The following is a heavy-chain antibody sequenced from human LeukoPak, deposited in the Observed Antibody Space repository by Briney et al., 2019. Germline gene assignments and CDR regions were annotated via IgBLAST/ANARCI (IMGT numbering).Heavy chain of an antibody. CDR3: ARQDIVVVPAAIPQKTIWFDP. CDR2: INPNSGGT. V-gene: IGHV1-2*04. D-gene: IGHD2-2*01. CDR1: GYTFTGYY. J-gene: IGHJ5*02. Sequence: ASVKVSCKASGYTFTGYYMHWVRQAPGQGLEWMGWINPNSGGTNYAQKFQGWVTMTRDTSISTAYMELSRLRSDDTAVYYCARQDIVVVPAAIPQKTIWFDPWGQGTLVTVSS.